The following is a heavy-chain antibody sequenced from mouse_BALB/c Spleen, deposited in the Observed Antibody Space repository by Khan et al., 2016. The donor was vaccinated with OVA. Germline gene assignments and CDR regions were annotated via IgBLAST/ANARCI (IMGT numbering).Heavy chain of an antibody. J-gene: IGHJ4*01. CDR3: AKSFYGNSYAMDY. V-gene: IGHV1-77*01. D-gene: IGHD2-1*01. CDR2: IYPGSGSL. CDR1: GYTFTDYV. Sequence: QVQLQQSGPELVKPGASVKMSCKASGYTFTDYVISWVKQRTGQGLEWIGEIYPGSGSLYYNEKFKGKATLHADTSSNTAYMQLSSLTSEDSAVFVCAKSFYGNSYAMDYWGQGTSVTVSS.